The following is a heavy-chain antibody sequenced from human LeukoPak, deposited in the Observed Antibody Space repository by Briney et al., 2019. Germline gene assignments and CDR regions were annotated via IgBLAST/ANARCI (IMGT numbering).Heavy chain of an antibody. V-gene: IGHV3-7*01. CDR3: AQNLVAAAGDH. D-gene: IGHD6-13*01. CDR1: GFTFSSYW. J-gene: IGHJ1*01. CDR2: IKPDGSVG. Sequence: GSLRLSCAASGFTFSSYWMTWVRQAPGKGLEWVANIKPDGSVGYYVDSVRGRFIISRDNAGNSLYLHMNSLRVEHTAVYYCAQNLVAAAGDHWGQGTLLIVSS.